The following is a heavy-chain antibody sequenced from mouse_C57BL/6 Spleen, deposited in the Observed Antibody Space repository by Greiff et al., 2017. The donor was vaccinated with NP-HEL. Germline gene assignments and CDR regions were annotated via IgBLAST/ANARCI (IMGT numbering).Heavy chain of an antibody. CDR2: IDPETGGT. J-gene: IGHJ2*01. V-gene: IGHV1-15*01. D-gene: IGHD1-1*01. CDR3: TRRVTTVVFDY. Sequence: QLQQSGAELVRPGASVTLSCKASGYTFTDYEMHWVKQTPVHGLEWIGAIDPETGGTAYNQKFKGKAILTADKSSSTAYMELRSLTSEDSAVYYCTRRVTTVVFDYWGQGTTLTVSS. CDR1: GYTFTDYE.